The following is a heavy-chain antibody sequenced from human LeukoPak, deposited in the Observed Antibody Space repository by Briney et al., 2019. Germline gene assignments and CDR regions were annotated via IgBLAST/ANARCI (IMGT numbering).Heavy chain of an antibody. CDR3: AREASCSSTTCYFDY. D-gene: IGHD2-2*01. CDR1: GFNFSDFY. V-gene: IGHV3-11*01. J-gene: IGHJ4*02. Sequence: GGSLRLSCAASGFNFSDFYMSWIRQAPGKGLEWLSSISLSGSTITYAASVKGRVTVSRDNAKNSVVLHILSLRADDTAVYYCAREASCSSTTCYFDYWGQGILVTVSS. CDR2: ISLSGSTI.